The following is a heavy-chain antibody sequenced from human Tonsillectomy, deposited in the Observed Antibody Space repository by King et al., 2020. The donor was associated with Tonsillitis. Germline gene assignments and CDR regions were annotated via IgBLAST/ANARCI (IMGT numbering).Heavy chain of an antibody. Sequence: QLVQSGGGLVKPGGSLRLSCAASGFTFSSYSMNWVRQAPGKGLEWVSSISSSSSYIYYADSVKGRFTISRDNAKNSLYLQMNSLRAEETAVYYCARVMGTMVRGLGYWGQGTLVTVSS. CDR1: GFTFSSYS. CDR3: ARVMGTMVRGLGY. J-gene: IGHJ4*02. CDR2: ISSSSSYI. D-gene: IGHD3-10*01. V-gene: IGHV3-21*01.